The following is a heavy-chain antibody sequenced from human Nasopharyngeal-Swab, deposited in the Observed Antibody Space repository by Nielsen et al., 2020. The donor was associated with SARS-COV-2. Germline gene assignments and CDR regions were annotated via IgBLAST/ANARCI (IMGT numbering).Heavy chain of an antibody. CDR2: INSDGTTT. CDR3: ARGPSLGWFDP. Sequence: GESLKIYCAASGFTFFSYWMHWVRQAPGKGLEWVSLINSDGTTTTYADSVKGRFNISRDDATNTLFLQMNSLRADETGVYYCARGPSLGWFDPWGQGTLVTVSS. CDR1: GFTFFSYW. V-gene: IGHV3-74*01. J-gene: IGHJ5*02.